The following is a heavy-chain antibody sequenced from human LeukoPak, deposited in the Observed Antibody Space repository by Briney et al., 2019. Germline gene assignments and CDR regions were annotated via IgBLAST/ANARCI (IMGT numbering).Heavy chain of an antibody. CDR2: ISGSGATT. V-gene: IGHV3-23*01. CDR3: VRESTSSGYYYAPDY. J-gene: IGHJ4*02. D-gene: IGHD3-22*01. Sequence: PGGSLRLSCAASGLSFRTYAMTWVRQAPGKGLEWVSSISGSGATTYNADPLKGRFTISRDNSKNTLYLQMNSLRAEDTAVYYCVRESTSSGYYYAPDYWGQGTLVTVS. CDR1: GLSFRTYA.